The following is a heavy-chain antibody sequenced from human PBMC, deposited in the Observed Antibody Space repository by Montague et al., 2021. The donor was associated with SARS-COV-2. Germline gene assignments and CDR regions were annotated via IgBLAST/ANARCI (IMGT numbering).Heavy chain of an antibody. D-gene: IGHD3-10*01. CDR1: GGSITRNYY. J-gene: IGHJ3*02. CDR2: IYYSGTT. CDR3: ARPLVRGVPKAFDI. Sequence: SETLSLTCTVPGGSITRNYYWGWIRQPPGKGLEWVGNIYYSGTTLINPSLESRVTISVDASKNQFSLNLTSVTAADTAVYYCARPLVRGVPKAFDIWGQGALVIVSS. V-gene: IGHV4-39*01.